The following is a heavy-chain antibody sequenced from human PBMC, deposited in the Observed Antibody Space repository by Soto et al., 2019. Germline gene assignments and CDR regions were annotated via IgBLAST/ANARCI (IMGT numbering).Heavy chain of an antibody. Sequence: SETLSLTCTVSGGSISSGGYYWSWIRQHPGKGLEWIGYIYYSGTTYYNPSLKSRVTISLDTSKNQFSLKLSSVTAEDTAVYYCARDLNYERTTFHWGQGTLVTVSS. CDR2: IYYSGTT. D-gene: IGHD3-16*01. CDR1: GGSISSGGYY. J-gene: IGHJ1*01. V-gene: IGHV4-31*03. CDR3: ARDLNYERTTFH.